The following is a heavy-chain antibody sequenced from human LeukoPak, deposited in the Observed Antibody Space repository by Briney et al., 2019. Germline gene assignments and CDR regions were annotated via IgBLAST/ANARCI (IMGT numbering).Heavy chain of an antibody. CDR2: IIPIFGTA. CDR1: GGTFSSYA. Sequence: SVKVSCKASGGTFSSYAISWVRQAPGQGLEWMGGIIPIFGTANYAQKFQDRVTITADESTSTAYMELSSLRSEDTAVYYCARDGGYSYGHSSLYFDYWGQGTLVTVSS. V-gene: IGHV1-69*13. D-gene: IGHD5-18*01. J-gene: IGHJ4*02. CDR3: ARDGGYSYGHSSLYFDY.